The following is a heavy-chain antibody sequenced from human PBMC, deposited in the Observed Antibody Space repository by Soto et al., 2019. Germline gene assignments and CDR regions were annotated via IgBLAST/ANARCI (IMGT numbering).Heavy chain of an antibody. CDR1: GGSISSGDYY. V-gene: IGHV4-30-4*01. CDR3: ARVVTMVRGVIGWFDP. Sequence: PSETLSLTCTVPGGSISSGDYYWSWIRQPPVKGLEWIGYIYYSWSTYYNPSLKSRVTISVDTSKNQFSLKLSSLTAADTAVYYCARVVTMVRGVIGWFDPWGQGTLVTVSS. CDR2: IYYSWST. D-gene: IGHD3-10*01. J-gene: IGHJ5*02.